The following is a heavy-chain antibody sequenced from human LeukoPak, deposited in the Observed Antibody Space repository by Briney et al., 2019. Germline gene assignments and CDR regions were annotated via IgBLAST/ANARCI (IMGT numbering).Heavy chain of an antibody. D-gene: IGHD3-10*01. CDR2: FDPKEGER. CDR1: GDTLTELS. V-gene: IGHV1-24*01. J-gene: IGHJ4*01. CDR3: TTREIVVEPAETSLVRGVLWRSDF. Sequence: ASVKVSCKVSGDTLTELSMHWVRQAPGKGLEWMGGFDPKEGERVYAQNFQGRFTMTEDTSSGTAYMELNSLRSEDTAVYYCTTREIVVEPAETSLVRGVLWRSDFWGHGTLVTVSS.